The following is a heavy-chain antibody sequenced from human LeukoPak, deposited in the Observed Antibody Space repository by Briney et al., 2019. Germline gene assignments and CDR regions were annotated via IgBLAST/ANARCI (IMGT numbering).Heavy chain of an antibody. CDR1: GYTLTELS. CDR3: ATVGDTMVRGPLDY. V-gene: IGHV1-24*01. CDR2: FDPEDGET. J-gene: IGHJ4*02. D-gene: IGHD3-10*01. Sequence: GASVKVSCKVSGYTLTELSMHWVRQAPGKGLEWMGGFDPEDGETIYAQKFQGRVTMTEDTSTDTAYMELSSLRSEDTAVYYCATVGDTMVRGPLDYWGQGTLVTVSS.